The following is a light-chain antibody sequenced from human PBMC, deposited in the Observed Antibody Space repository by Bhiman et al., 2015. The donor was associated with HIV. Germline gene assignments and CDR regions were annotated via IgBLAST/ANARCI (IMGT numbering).Light chain of an antibody. Sequence: QTVVTQSPSASASLGASVNLTCTLSSGHSSYAIAWHQQQPEKGPRYLMKLNSDGSHSRGDGIPDRFSGSSSGAERYLTISSLQSEDEADYYCQTWGTGTVVFGGGTKLTVL. V-gene: IGLV4-69*01. CDR1: SGHSSYA. J-gene: IGLJ2*01. CDR2: LNSDGSH. CDR3: QTWGTGTVV.